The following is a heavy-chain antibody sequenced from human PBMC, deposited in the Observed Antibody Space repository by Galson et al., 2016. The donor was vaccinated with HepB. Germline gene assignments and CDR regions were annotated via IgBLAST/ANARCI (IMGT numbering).Heavy chain of an antibody. CDR1: GLTVSSNC. CDR2: IYSGGTT. Sequence: SLRLSCAGSGLTVSSNCMTWVRLAPGKGLEWVAIIYSGGTTYYADSVKGRFTISTDSSQNTIFLHMNPLRAEYTAVYYCARDVFTDGFDVWGQGTLVTVSS. V-gene: IGHV3-66*01. CDR3: ARDVFTDGFDV. D-gene: IGHD2-21*01. J-gene: IGHJ3*01.